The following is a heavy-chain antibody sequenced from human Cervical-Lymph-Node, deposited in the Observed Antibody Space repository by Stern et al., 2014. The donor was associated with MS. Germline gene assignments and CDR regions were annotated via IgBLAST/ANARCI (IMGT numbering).Heavy chain of an antibody. CDR2: ISSSGNII. CDR3: ARVSAHLQLRKGGLYFDF. J-gene: IGHJ4*02. D-gene: IGHD5-24*01. CDR1: GFTFSDYF. Sequence: VQLVESGGGLVEPGGSLRLSCAASGFTFSDYFMIWVRQAPGKGLEWLSYISSSGNIIYYADSAKGRFPISRDNAKDSLFLQMNGLRAEDTAVYYCARVSAHLQLRKGGLYFDFWGQGTLITVSS. V-gene: IGHV3-11*01.